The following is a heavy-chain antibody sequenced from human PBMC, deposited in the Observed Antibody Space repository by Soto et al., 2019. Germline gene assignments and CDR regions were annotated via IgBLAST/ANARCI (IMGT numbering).Heavy chain of an antibody. J-gene: IGHJ4*02. CDR1: GGSVSPYY. V-gene: IGHV4-59*02. Sequence: QVQLQESGPGLVKPSETLSLTCTVSGGSVSPYYWSWIRQSPGKGLEWIGNIRYSGSTDYNPSLKRRVTISIDTSTNQFSLNLTSVTAADTAVYYCAKGGTSSLPFDYWGQGTLVTVSS. D-gene: IGHD2-2*01. CDR3: AKGGTSSLPFDY. CDR2: IRYSGST.